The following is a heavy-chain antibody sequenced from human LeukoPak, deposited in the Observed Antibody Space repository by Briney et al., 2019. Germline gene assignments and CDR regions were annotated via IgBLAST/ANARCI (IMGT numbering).Heavy chain of an antibody. J-gene: IGHJ4*02. CDR3: ARQSGYSPYFDY. V-gene: IGHV1-69*06. D-gene: IGHD3-22*01. CDR2: IIPIFGTA. CDR1: GGTFSSYA. Sequence: SVKVSCKASGGTFSSYAISWVRQAPGQGLEWMGGIIPIFGTANYAQKFQGRVTITADKSTSTAYMELSSLRSEDTAVYYCARQSGYSPYFDYWGQGTLVTVSS.